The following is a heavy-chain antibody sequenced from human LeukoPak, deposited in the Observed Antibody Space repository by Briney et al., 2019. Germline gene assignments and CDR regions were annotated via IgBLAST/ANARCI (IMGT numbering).Heavy chain of an antibody. J-gene: IGHJ3*02. D-gene: IGHD2-15*01. CDR1: GYTFTGYY. V-gene: IGHV1-2*02. Sequence: ASVKVSCKASGYTFTGYYMHWVRQAPGQGLEWMGWINPNSGGTNYAQKFQGRVTMTRDTSISTAYMELSRLRSDDTAVYYCAREVNGIVVVVAAANAFDIWGQGTMVTVSS. CDR2: INPNSGGT. CDR3: AREVNGIVVVVAAANAFDI.